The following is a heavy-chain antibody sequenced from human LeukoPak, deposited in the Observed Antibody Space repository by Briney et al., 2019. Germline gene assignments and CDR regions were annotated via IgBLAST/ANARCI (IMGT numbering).Heavy chain of an antibody. V-gene: IGHV3-30*02. CDR2: IRYDGSNQ. CDR3: AKVNPPYCGGDCYSDY. CDR1: GFTFSTYA. J-gene: IGHJ4*02. Sequence: PGGSLRLSCAASGFTFSTYAMHWVRQAPGKGLEWVALIRYDGSNQYYADSVKGRFTISRDNSKNTLYLQMNSLRAEDTAVYYCAKVNPPYCGGDCYSDYWGQGTLVTVPS. D-gene: IGHD2-21*01.